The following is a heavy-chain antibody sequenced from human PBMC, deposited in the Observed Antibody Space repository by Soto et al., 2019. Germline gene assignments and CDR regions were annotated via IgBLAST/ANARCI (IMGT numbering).Heavy chain of an antibody. CDR2: INVYNGNT. V-gene: IGHV1-18*01. D-gene: IGHD3-10*01. J-gene: IGHJ4*02. Sequence: QVQLVQSGAEVKKPGASVKVSCKASGYTFTSYGISWVRQAPGQGLEWMGWINVYNGNTNYAQKLQGRVTMTTDTSTSRGYLALRSLRSDDTAVYYCARDMSRGAYDYWGQGTLVTVPS. CDR1: GYTFTSYG. CDR3: ARDMSRGAYDY.